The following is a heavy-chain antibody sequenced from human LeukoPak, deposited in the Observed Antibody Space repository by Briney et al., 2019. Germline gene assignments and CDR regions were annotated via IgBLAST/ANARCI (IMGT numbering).Heavy chain of an antibody. CDR1: GFTFSTSW. V-gene: IGHV3-74*01. Sequence: GGSLRLSCAASGFTFSTSWMHWVRQAPGKGLVWVSIMNGDGRDTRYADSVKGRFTISRDNAKNTLHLQMKSLRADDTAMYYCVKAGQGYMDVWGKGTTVIVSS. CDR3: VKAGQGYMDV. CDR2: MNGDGRDT. D-gene: IGHD1-14*01. J-gene: IGHJ6*03.